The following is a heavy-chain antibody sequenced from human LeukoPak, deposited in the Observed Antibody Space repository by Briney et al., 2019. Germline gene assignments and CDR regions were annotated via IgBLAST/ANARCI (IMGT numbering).Heavy chain of an antibody. CDR2: IIPIFGTA. CDR1: GGTFSSYA. V-gene: IGHV1-69*13. D-gene: IGHD2-2*01. CDR3: ARAVCSSTSCLYYYYGMDV. J-gene: IGHJ6*04. Sequence: SVKVSCKASGGTFSSYAISWVRQAPGQGLEWMGGIIPIFGTANYAQKFQGRATITADESTSTACMELSSLRSEDTTVYYCARAVCSSTSCLYYYYGMDVWGKGTTVTVSS.